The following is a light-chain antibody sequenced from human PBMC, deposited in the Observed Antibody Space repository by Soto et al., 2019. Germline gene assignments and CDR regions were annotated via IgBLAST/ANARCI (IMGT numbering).Light chain of an antibody. V-gene: IGKV3-20*01. Sequence: EIVLTQSPGTLSLSPGERATLSCRASQSVSSSYLAWYQQKPGQAPRLLIYDASTRATGIPDRISGSGSGTDFTLTISRLEPEDFAVYYCQQYGSSPWTSGQGTRVEIK. CDR3: QQYGSSPWT. J-gene: IGKJ1*01. CDR1: QSVSSSY. CDR2: DAS.